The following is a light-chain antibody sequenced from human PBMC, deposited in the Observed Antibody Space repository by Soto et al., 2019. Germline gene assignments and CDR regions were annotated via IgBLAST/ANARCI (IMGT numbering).Light chain of an antibody. J-gene: IGKJ1*01. CDR1: QSISNW. CDR2: DDS. Sequence: DIQMTQPPSTLSASVGDRVTITCRASQSISNWLAWYQQKTGKAPKILIYDDSSLESGVSSRFSGSGSGTELNLTISRLQPDDFATYYCQQYNSYSRTCGQGTKVDIK. V-gene: IGKV1-5*01. CDR3: QQYNSYSRT.